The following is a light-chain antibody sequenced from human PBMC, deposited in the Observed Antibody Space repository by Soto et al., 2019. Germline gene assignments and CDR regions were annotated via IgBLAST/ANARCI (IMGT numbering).Light chain of an antibody. CDR2: LVS. J-gene: IGKJ2*01. CDR1: QSLLHSDGNIY. Sequence: DIVTTQSPLSLPVTPGESASISCRSSQSLLHSDGNIYLDWYLQKPGQSPQLLIYLVSNRASGVPDRFSGSRSGTDFTLKISRVEAEDVGVYYCMQAVEVPYIFGQGTKLDIK. CDR3: MQAVEVPYI. V-gene: IGKV2-28*01.